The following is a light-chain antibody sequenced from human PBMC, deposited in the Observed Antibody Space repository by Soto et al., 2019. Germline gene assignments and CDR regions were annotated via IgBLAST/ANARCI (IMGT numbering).Light chain of an antibody. J-gene: IGKJ1*01. CDR2: GAS. CDR1: HSVSSNY. Sequence: SVLTHSPVTLSLSPGERATLSCRSIHSVSSNYLAWYQQKPGQAPRLLIYGASTRATGIPARFSGRGSGTDFTLKIKSLQSEDFEIYYCPQYDNCMCPFGQGTXVDIK. V-gene: IGKV3D-7*01. CDR3: PQYDNCMCP.